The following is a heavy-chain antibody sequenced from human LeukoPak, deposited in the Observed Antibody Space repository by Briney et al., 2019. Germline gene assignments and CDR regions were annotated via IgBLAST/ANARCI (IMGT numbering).Heavy chain of an antibody. J-gene: IGHJ5*02. CDR1: GFTFTSYW. V-gene: IGHV3-74*01. Sequence: GGSLRLSCAASGFTFTSYWMHWVRQVPGKGLVWVSRITSDGSSTSYAGSVKGRFTISRDNSKNTLYLQMSSLRAEDTAVYYCAKDFGSGWYEVWFDPWGQGTLVTVSS. D-gene: IGHD6-19*01. CDR3: AKDFGSGWYEVWFDP. CDR2: ITSDGSST.